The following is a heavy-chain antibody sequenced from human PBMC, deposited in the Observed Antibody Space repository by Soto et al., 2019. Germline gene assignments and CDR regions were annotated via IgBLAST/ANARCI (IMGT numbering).Heavy chain of an antibody. J-gene: IGHJ5*02. CDR2: IYYSGGT. CDR3: ARETAAKYSDGHSYSPHFGP. D-gene: IGHD2-21*01. CDR1: GDSINTGYY. V-gene: IGHV4-30-4*01. Sequence: PSETLSLTCTVSGDSINTGYYWSWISQPPGKGLEWIGHIYYSGGTFYSTSLKSRLALSVDTSKNQFSLRLSSVTAADTAVYYWARETAAKYSDGHSYSPHFGPWGQGTLVTVSS.